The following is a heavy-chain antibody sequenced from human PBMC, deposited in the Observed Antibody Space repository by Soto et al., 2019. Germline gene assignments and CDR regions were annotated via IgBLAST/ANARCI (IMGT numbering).Heavy chain of an antibody. J-gene: IGHJ6*02. CDR2: IIPIFGTA. CDR1: GGTFSSYA. Sequence: SVKVSCKASGGTFSSYAISWVRQAPGQGLEWMGGIIPIFGTANYAQKFQGRVTITADESTSTAYMELSSLRSEDTAVYYCARDSAVTNPNYYYYYGMDVWGQGTTVTSP. D-gene: IGHD4-4*01. CDR3: ARDSAVTNPNYYYYYGMDV. V-gene: IGHV1-69*13.